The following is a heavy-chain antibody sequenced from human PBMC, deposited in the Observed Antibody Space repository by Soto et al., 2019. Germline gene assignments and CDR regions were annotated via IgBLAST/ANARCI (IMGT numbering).Heavy chain of an antibody. CDR2: ISNSFSDGNT. CDR3: AKVFSPEGGNYFDY. Sequence: GGSLRLSCAASGFAFNTYTMNWVRQAPGKGLEWVSAISNSFSDGNTHYADSVKGRFTISRDNDKNTVFLEMNSLRAEDTAVYYCAKVFSPEGGNYFDYWGQGTLVTVSS. CDR1: GFAFNTYT. V-gene: IGHV3-23*01. J-gene: IGHJ4*02.